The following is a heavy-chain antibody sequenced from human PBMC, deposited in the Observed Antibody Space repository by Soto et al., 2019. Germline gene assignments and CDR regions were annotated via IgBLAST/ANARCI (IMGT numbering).Heavy chain of an antibody. D-gene: IGHD3-3*01. CDR3: TRQWLLWGPFDV. CDR2: IRSKSNTYAK. CDR1: GFTFSEST. Sequence: EVQLVESGGGLVQPGGSLKLSCAASGFTFSESTMHWVRQAPGKGLEWVGRIRSKSNTYAKAYAASAKGRFTISRGDSKNTAYLPMYGLRTEDRAVDYCTRQWLLWGPFDVWGQGIVVSVSS. V-gene: IGHV3-73*01. J-gene: IGHJ4*02.